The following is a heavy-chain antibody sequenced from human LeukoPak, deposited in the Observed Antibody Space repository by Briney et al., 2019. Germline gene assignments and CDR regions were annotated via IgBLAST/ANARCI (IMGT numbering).Heavy chain of an antibody. CDR1: GASISGYY. CDR2: VYYSGST. CDR3: ARGNGYNVY. J-gene: IGHJ4*02. Sequence: SETLSLTCTLSGASISGYYWSWIRQPPGKGLEWIGYVYYSGSTNYNPSLKSRVTISVDTSKNQFSLKLSSVTAADTAVYYCARGNGYNVYWGQGTLVTVSS. V-gene: IGHV4-59*01. D-gene: IGHD5-24*01.